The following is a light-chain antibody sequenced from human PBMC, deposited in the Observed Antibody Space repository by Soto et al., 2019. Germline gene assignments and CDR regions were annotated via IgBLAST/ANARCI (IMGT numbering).Light chain of an antibody. J-gene: IGKJ3*01. Sequence: DIQMTQSPSSLSASIGDRVIITCRTSQSASTFLNWYRHKPGEAPRLLIYTASTLNGGVPSRFSGSGSGTECTLPISSLPPEDFATYYCQESYSSPFTIGPGTRVDVK. V-gene: IGKV1-39*01. CDR2: TAS. CDR1: QSASTF. CDR3: QESYSSPFT.